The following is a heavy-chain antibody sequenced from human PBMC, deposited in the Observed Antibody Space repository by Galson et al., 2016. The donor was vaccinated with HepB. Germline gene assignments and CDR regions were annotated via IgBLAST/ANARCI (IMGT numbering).Heavy chain of an antibody. V-gene: IGHV3-30*18. Sequence: SLRLSCAASGFSRSSYGMQWVHQAPGKGLQWVALISYDGSRKYYADSVKGRFTISRDNSKNTLFLQMSSLRAEDTAVYYCAKEGEAYCGTDCSLDYWGQGTLITVSS. CDR2: ISYDGSRK. D-gene: IGHD2-21*02. CDR1: GFSRSSYG. J-gene: IGHJ4*02. CDR3: AKEGEAYCGTDCSLDY.